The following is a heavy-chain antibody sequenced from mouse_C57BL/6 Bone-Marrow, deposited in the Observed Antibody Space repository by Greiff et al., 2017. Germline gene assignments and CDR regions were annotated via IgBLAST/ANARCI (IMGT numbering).Heavy chain of an antibody. D-gene: IGHD1-1*01. V-gene: IGHV1-82*01. CDR1: GYAFSSSW. CDR2: IYPGAGDT. J-gene: IGHJ2*01. Sequence: QVQLQQSGPELVKPGASVKISCKASGYAFSSSWMNWVKQRPGKGLEWLGRIYPGAGDTNYNGKFKGKGTLTADKSSSTAYMQLSSLTSEDSAVYFCARDYGRNFDYWGQGTTLTVSS. CDR3: ARDYGRNFDY.